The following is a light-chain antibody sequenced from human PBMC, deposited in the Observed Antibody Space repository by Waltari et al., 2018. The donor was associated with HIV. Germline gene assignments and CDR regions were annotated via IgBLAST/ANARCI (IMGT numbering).Light chain of an antibody. Sequence: DIVMTQSPDSLPVSLGERGTLNCMSSGAILFSSDNRNYLAWYQQKPRQPPKLLISWASTRESGVPDRFSGSGSGTDFTLTITRLQAEDVAVYHCQQYFRIPPTFGGGTKVEIK. CDR1: GAILFSSDNRNY. V-gene: IGKV4-1*01. J-gene: IGKJ4*01. CDR2: WAS. CDR3: QQYFRIPPT.